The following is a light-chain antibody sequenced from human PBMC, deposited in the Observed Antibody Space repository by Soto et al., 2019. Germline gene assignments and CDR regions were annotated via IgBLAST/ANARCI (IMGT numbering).Light chain of an antibody. CDR1: QNIYSN. J-gene: IGKJ1*01. V-gene: IGKV3-15*01. CDR3: LQYHNLWA. Sequence: VLTQYPATLSVYRRERATLSCRASQNIYSNVAWYQQRPGQAPRLLIYRASTRAPGIPARFSGSGSGTEFTLTNSCLPSEDFTVYSCLQYHNLWACGQGNKVDIK. CDR2: RAS.